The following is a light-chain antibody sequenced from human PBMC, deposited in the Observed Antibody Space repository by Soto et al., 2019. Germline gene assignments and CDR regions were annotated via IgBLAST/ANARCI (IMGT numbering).Light chain of an antibody. CDR2: EVS. J-gene: IGLJ1*01. CDR3: SSYAGSNNFV. Sequence: QSALTQPPSASGSPGQSVTISCTGTSSDVGGYNYVSWYQQHPGKAPKLMISEVSERPSGVPDRFSGSKSGNTASLTVSGLQAEDEADYYCSSYAGSNNFVFGTGTKLTVL. CDR1: SSDVGGYNY. V-gene: IGLV2-8*01.